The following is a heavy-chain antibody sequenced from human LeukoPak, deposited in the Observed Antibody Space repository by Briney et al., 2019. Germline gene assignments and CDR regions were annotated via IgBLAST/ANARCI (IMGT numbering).Heavy chain of an antibody. Sequence: GGSLRLPCAASGFTFSSYAMNWARQAPGKGLEWVSAISGGGDTIYYTDSVKGRFTISRDNSKNTLYLQMNSLRVDDTAVYYCAKGTATPEYLDYWGQGTLVTGST. CDR1: GFTFSSYA. V-gene: IGHV3-23*01. J-gene: IGHJ4*02. CDR2: ISGGGDTI. D-gene: IGHD1-1*01. CDR3: AKGTATPEYLDY.